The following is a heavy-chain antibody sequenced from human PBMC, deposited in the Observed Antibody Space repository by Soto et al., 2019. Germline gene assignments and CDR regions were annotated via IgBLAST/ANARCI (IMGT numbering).Heavy chain of an antibody. Sequence: QLQLQESGPGLVKPSETLSLTCTVSGGSISSSSYYWGWIRQPPGKGLEWIGSIYYSGSTYYNPSLKSRVTISVDTSKNQFSLKLSSVTAADTAVYYCARHTITFGGVIFRKPGEFDPWGQGTLVTVSS. D-gene: IGHD3-16*02. CDR1: GGSISSSSYY. CDR2: IYYSGST. J-gene: IGHJ5*02. V-gene: IGHV4-39*01. CDR3: ARHTITFGGVIFRKPGEFDP.